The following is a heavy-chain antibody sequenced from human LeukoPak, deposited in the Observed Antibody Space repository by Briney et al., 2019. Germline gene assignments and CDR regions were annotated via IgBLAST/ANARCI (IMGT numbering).Heavy chain of an antibody. CDR3: ARTGGIAAA. CDR2: IYYSGST. V-gene: IGHV4-59*01. Sequence: PSETLSLTCTVSGGSISSYYWSWLRQPPGKGREWIGYIYYSGSTNYNPSLTSRVTISVDTSKNQFSLKLSSVTAADTAVYYCARTGGIAAAWGQGTLVTVSS. D-gene: IGHD6-13*01. CDR1: GGSISSYY. J-gene: IGHJ4*02.